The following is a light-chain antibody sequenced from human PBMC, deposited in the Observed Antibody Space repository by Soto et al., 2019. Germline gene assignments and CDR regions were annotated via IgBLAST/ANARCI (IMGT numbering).Light chain of an antibody. J-gene: IGLJ1*01. CDR1: SSDVGIYNY. CDR2: EVT. V-gene: IGLV2-14*01. Sequence: QSVLTQPASVSGSPGQSIAISCTGSSSDVGIYNYVSWYQQHPGKVPKLIIYEVTNRPSGVSNRFSGSKSGNTASLTISGLQAQDEADYYCSSYTTSSTRVFGTGTKGTVL. CDR3: SSYTTSSTRV.